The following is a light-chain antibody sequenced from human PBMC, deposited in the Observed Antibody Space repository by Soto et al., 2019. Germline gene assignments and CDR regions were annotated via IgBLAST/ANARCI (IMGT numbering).Light chain of an antibody. J-gene: IGKJ1*01. Sequence: EIVMTQSPATLSVSPGERATLSCRASQSVSSNLAWYQQKPGQAPRLLIYGASTRATGIPARFSGSGSGTDFTLTISSLQSEDFAVYYCQQYNNWPPTWTFGPGTKVEIK. CDR3: QQYNNWPPTWT. V-gene: IGKV3-15*01. CDR1: QSVSSN. CDR2: GAS.